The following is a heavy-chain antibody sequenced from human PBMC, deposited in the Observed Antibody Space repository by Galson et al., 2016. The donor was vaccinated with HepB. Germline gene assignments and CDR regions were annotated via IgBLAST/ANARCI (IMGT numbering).Heavy chain of an antibody. CDR2: IMQHGSEG. Sequence: SLRLSCAASGFTFSDYWMSWVRQAPGKGLEWVANIMQHGSEGYYVDSVKGRFSISGDDARNSLYLQMNSLRAEDTAVYYCARALTWDLAMVHFDYWGQGTLVAVSS. CDR1: GFTFSDYW. CDR3: ARALTWDLAMVHFDY. V-gene: IGHV3-7*03. J-gene: IGHJ4*02. D-gene: IGHD5-18*01.